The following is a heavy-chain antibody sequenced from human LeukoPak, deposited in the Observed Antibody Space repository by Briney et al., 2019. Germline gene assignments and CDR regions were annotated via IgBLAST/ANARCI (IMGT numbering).Heavy chain of an antibody. CDR2: IYWNDDK. CDR1: GFSLSTSGVG. J-gene: IGHJ4*02. V-gene: IGHV2-5*01. Sequence: SGPTLVKPTQTLTLTCTFSGFSLSTSGVGLGWIRQPPGKALEWLALIYWNDDKPYSPSLKNRLTITKDTSKNQVVLTMTTMDPVDTATYFCAHRRREGTVTTGFNYWGQGILVTVSS. D-gene: IGHD4-17*01. CDR3: AHRRREGTVTTGFNY.